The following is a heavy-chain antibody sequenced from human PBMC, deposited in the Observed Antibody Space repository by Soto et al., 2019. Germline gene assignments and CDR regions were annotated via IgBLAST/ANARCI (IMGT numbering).Heavy chain of an antibody. J-gene: IGHJ6*03. V-gene: IGHV1-69*02. CDR2: IIPILGIA. CDR1: GGTFSSYT. CDR3: ALVVVPAAMVYYYYYMDV. Sequence: GASVKVSCKASGGTFSSYTISWVRQAPGQGLEWMGRIIPILGIANYAQKFQGRVTITADKSTSTAYMELSSLRSEDTAVYYCALVVVPAAMVYYYYYMDVWGKGTTVTLSS. D-gene: IGHD2-2*01.